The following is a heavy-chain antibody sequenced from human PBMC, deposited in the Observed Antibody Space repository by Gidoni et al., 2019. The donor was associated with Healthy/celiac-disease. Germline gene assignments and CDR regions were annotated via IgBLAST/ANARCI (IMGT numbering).Heavy chain of an antibody. V-gene: IGHV3-9*01. CDR1: GFTFDDYA. J-gene: IGHJ6*02. CDR3: AKGGLFGELFYYYGMDV. CDR2: ISWNSGSI. Sequence: EVQLVESGGGLVQPGRSLRLSCAASGFTFDDYAMHWVRQAPGKGLEWVSGISWNSGSIGYADSVKGRFTISRDNAKNSLYLQMNSLRAEDTALYYCAKGGLFGELFYYYGMDVWGQGTTVTVSS. D-gene: IGHD3-10*02.